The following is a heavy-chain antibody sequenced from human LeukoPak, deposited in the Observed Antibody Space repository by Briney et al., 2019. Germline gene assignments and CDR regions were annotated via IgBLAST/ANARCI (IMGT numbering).Heavy chain of an antibody. V-gene: IGHV1-18*01. J-gene: IGHJ3*02. CDR2: ISAYNGNT. D-gene: IGHD3-22*01. CDR3: ASSTLTDYYDSSGYHAFDI. CDR1: GYTFTSYG. Sequence: ASVKVSCKASGYTFTSYGISWVRQAPGQGLEWMGWISAYNGNTNYAQKLQGRVTMTTDTSTSTAYMELRSLRSDDTAVYYCASSTLTDYYDSSGYHAFDIWGQGTMVTVSS.